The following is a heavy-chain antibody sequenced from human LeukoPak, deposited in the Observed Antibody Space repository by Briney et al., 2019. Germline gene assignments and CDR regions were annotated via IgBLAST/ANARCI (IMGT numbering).Heavy chain of an antibody. Sequence: SGGSLRLSCAASGLTFSSHWMHWVRQAPGKGLEWVSAISGSGGSTFSADSVKGRFTIPRDNSKNTLYLQMNSLRAEDTAVYYCTKRPSGGDYWGQGTLVTVSS. CDR2: ISGSGGST. CDR1: GLTFSSHW. CDR3: TKRPSGGDY. J-gene: IGHJ4*02. V-gene: IGHV3-23*01. D-gene: IGHD3-10*01.